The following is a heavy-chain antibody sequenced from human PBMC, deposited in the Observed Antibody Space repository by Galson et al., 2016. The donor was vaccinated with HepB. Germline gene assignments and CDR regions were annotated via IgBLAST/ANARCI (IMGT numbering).Heavy chain of an antibody. V-gene: IGHV4-34*03. CDR3: SWNRSGYDFYSYCRDF. Sequence: SETLSLTCAVYGGSFSGYYCSWIRQPPGKGLEWIGGINHSGTTNYNPSLKSRVTISVDTSKKNFSLKLRCVTAADTAVYYCSWNRSGYDFYSYCRDFWGQGTTVTVSS. D-gene: IGHD5-12*01. CDR1: GGSFSGYY. CDR2: INHSGTT. J-gene: IGHJ6*02.